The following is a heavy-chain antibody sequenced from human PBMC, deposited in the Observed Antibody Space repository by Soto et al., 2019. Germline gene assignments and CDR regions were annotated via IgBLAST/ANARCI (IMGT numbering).Heavy chain of an antibody. CDR1: GFTFSSYS. Sequence: GGSLRLSCAASGFTFSSYSMNWVRQAPGKGLEWVSSISSSSSYIYYADSVKGRFTISRDNAKNSLYLQMNSLRAEDTAVYYCARDRPESGYYYYYYGMDVWGQGTTVTVSS. CDR2: ISSSSSYI. J-gene: IGHJ6*02. CDR3: ARDRPESGYYYYYYGMDV. D-gene: IGHD3-3*01. V-gene: IGHV3-21*01.